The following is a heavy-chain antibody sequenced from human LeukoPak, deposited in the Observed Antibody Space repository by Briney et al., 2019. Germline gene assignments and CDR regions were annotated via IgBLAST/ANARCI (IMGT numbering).Heavy chain of an antibody. Sequence: SETLSLTCTVSGGSISSGDYYWSWIRQPPGKGLEWIGYIYYSGSTYYNPSLKSRVTTSVDTSKNQFSLKLSSVTAADTAVYYCARVVDYYDSSGLDYWGQGTLVTVSS. D-gene: IGHD3-22*01. CDR2: IYYSGST. CDR1: GGSISSGDYY. CDR3: ARVVDYYDSSGLDY. J-gene: IGHJ4*02. V-gene: IGHV4-30-4*08.